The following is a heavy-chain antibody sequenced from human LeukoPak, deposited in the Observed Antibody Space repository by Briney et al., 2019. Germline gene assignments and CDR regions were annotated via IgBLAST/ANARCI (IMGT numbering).Heavy chain of an antibody. J-gene: IGHJ3*02. D-gene: IGHD6-13*01. CDR2: ITSSGSNV. Sequence: PGGSLRLSCAASGFSFSDQYMSWIRQAPGRGLEWVSYITSSGSNVYYADSVKGRFTIFRDNANLYLQMNTLRPGDTAVYYCVREGTFASPEAGRWIDSFDIWGQGTMVTVSS. CDR1: GFSFSDQY. V-gene: IGHV3-11*04. CDR3: VREGTFASPEAGRWIDSFDI.